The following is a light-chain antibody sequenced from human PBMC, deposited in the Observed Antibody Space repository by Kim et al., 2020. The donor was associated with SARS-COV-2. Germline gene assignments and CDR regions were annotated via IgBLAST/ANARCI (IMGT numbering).Light chain of an antibody. V-gene: IGKV3-15*01. CDR1: QSVSSN. Sequence: VSPGERATLSCRASQSVSSNLAWYQQKPGQAPRLLIYGASTRATGIPARFSGSGSGTEFTLTISSLQSEDFAVYYCQQYNNLPLAFGQGTRLEIK. J-gene: IGKJ5*01. CDR3: QQYNNLPLA. CDR2: GAS.